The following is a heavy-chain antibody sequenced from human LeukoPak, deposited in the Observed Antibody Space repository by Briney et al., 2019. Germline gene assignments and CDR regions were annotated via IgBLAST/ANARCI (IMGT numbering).Heavy chain of an antibody. J-gene: IGHJ6*03. CDR1: GYTFTSYG. CDR2: ISAYNGNT. Sequence: ASVKVSCKAPGYTFTSYGISWVRQAPGQGLEWMGWISAYNGNTNYAQKLQGRVTMTTDTSTSTAYMELRSLRSDDTAVYYCARVRAAIPYYYYMDVWGKGTTVTVSS. V-gene: IGHV1-18*01. CDR3: ARVRAAIPYYYYMDV. D-gene: IGHD2-21*01.